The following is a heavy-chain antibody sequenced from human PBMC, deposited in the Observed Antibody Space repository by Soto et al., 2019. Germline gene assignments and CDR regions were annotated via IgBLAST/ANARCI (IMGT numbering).Heavy chain of an antibody. CDR2: ISAYNGNT. Sequence: ASVKVSCKAPGYTFTSYGISWVRQAPGQGLEWMGWISAYNGNTNYAQKLQGRVTMTTGTSTSTAYMELRSLRSDDTAVYYCARGGVYYDILTGNPNNWFDPWGQGTLVTVSS. J-gene: IGHJ5*02. CDR3: ARGGVYYDILTGNPNNWFDP. V-gene: IGHV1-18*01. D-gene: IGHD3-9*01. CDR1: GYTFTSYG.